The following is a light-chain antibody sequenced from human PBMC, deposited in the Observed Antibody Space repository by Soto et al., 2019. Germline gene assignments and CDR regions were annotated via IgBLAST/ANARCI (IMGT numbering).Light chain of an antibody. Sequence: DIQMTQSPSSLSASVGDRVTISCRASQTITTYLNWYQQKPGKAPKLLIYAASSLHSGVPSRFSGRGDRTDFTLIISSLQPEDFAAYYGQQTYSALWTFGQGTKLEIK. CDR3: QQTYSALWT. V-gene: IGKV1-39*01. J-gene: IGKJ1*01. CDR1: QTITTY. CDR2: AAS.